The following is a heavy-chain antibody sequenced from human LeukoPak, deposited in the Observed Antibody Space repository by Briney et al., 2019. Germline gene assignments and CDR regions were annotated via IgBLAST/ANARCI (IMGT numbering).Heavy chain of an antibody. V-gene: IGHV1-2*02. CDR1: GYTFTGYY. CDR2: INPNSGGT. J-gene: IGHJ4*02. CDR3: ARDIVVVVAATSVNDY. D-gene: IGHD2-15*01. Sequence: GASVKVSCKASGYTFTGYYMHWVRQAPGQGLEWMGWINPNSGGTNYAQKFQGRVTMTRDTSISTAYMELSRLRSDDTAVYYCARDIVVVVAATSVNDYWGQGTLVTVSP.